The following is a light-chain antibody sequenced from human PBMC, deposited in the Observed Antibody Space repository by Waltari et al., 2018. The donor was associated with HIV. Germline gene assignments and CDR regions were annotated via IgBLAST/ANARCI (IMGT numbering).Light chain of an antibody. V-gene: IGLV1-44*01. J-gene: IGLJ3*02. CDR1: RSNIGTNT. CDR3: ATWDASLSDHWA. Sequence: QSVLTQPPSASGTPGQRVTISCSGDRSNIGTNTVNWYQQLPGMAPKLIVYSTHTRPLGVPDRCSGSKSGTLASLAISGLQYEDEGDYYGATWDASLSDHWAFGGGTKLTVL. CDR2: STH.